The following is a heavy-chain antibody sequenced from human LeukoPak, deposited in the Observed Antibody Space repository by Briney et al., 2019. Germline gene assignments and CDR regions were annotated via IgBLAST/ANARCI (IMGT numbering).Heavy chain of an antibody. V-gene: IGHV3-23*01. CDR3: AKDSFIVVRGVGSDDGFAV. D-gene: IGHD3-10*01. Sequence: GGSLRLSCVASGFTIATYGMSWVRQAPGKGLEWVSVVGESVHTTHYADYVKGRFFISRDNSKNTVHLEMNSLRAEDTAVYYCAKDSFIVVRGVGSDDGFAVWGQGTMVTVSS. CDR2: VGESVHTT. J-gene: IGHJ3*01. CDR1: GFTIATYG.